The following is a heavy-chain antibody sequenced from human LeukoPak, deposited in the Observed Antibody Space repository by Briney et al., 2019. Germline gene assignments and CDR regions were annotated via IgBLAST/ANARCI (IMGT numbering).Heavy chain of an antibody. CDR2: INHSGST. CDR1: GGSFSGYY. D-gene: IGHD5-24*01. J-gene: IGHJ4*02. Sequence: PSETLSLTCAVYGGSFSGYYWSWIRQPPGKGLEWIGEINHSGSTNYNPSLKSRVTISVDTSKNQFSLKLSSVTAADTAVYYCARGGMATITPFGHWGQGTLVTVSS. V-gene: IGHV4-34*01. CDR3: ARGGMATITPFGH.